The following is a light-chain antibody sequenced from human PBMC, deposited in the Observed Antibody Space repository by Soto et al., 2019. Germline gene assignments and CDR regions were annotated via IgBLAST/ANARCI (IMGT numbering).Light chain of an antibody. CDR3: QQYSSSPLT. J-gene: IGKJ4*01. CDR2: GAS. Sequence: EIVLTQSPDTLSMSPGERATLSCRASQTVGTNLAWYQQKPGQAPRLLIYGASPRASGIPARVSGSGSWTEFTLTISRLEPEDFEVYDCQQYSSSPLTFGGGTKVDIK. V-gene: IGKV3-15*01. CDR1: QTVGTN.